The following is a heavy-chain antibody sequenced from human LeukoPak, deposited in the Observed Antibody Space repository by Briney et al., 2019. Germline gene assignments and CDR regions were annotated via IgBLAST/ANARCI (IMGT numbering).Heavy chain of an antibody. J-gene: IGHJ3*02. D-gene: IGHD1-1*01. CDR3: ARDIESAPLWELETSQGAFDI. CDR2: NSSRNSYI. Sequence: GGSLRLSCAASGFTFSSYSMNWVRQAPGKGLEWVSSNSSRNSYIYYADSVKGRFTISRDNAKNSLYLQMNSLRAEDTAVYYCARDIESAPLWELETSQGAFDIWGQGTMVTVSS. V-gene: IGHV3-21*01. CDR1: GFTFSSYS.